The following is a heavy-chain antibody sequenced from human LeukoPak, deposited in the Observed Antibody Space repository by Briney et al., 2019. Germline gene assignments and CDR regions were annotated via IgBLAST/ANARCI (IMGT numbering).Heavy chain of an antibody. J-gene: IGHJ4*02. V-gene: IGHV3-30*02. CDR2: IRYDGSTK. CDR3: AKTSIAARGYYFDY. CDR1: GFTFSNYG. Sequence: PGGSLRLSCAASGFTFSNYGVHWVRQAPGKGLEWVAFIRYDGSTKYYADSVKGRFTISRDNSKNTLFLQMNSLRDEDTAVYYCAKTSIAARGYYFDYWGQGTLVTVSS. D-gene: IGHD6-6*01.